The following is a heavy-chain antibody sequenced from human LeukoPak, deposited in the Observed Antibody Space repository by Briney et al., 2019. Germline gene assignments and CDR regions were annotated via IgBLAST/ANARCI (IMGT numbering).Heavy chain of an antibody. CDR2: ISAYNGNP. J-gene: IGHJ4*02. V-gene: IGHV1-18*01. CDR3: ARADRRRPPYSSSWYSENIFDY. Sequence: ASVKVSCKASGYTLSSYGISWVRQAPGQGLEWMGWISAYNGNPKYAQTVQGRVTMTTDTSTSTAYMELRSLRSDDTAMYYCARADRRRPPYSSSWYSENIFDYWGQGTLVTVSS. D-gene: IGHD6-13*01. CDR1: GYTLSSYG.